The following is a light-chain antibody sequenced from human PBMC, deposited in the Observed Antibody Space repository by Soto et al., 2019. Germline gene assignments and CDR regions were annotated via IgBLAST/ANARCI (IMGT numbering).Light chain of an antibody. CDR3: MQAVYWPFT. CDR2: RVS. CDR1: QSLVHSDGQTY. Sequence: DIVLTQSPLLLPVTLGQPASISCTSSQSLVHSDGQTYLSWFQQRPGQSPRRLIYRVSNRDTGVPVRFSASGSGTDFTLKISRVEAEDVAVYFCMQAVYWPFTFGPGTKVDIK. J-gene: IGKJ3*01. V-gene: IGKV2-30*02.